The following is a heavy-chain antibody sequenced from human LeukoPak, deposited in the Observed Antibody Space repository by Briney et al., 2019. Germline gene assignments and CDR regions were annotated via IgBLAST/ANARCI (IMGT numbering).Heavy chain of an antibody. D-gene: IGHD3-16*01. CDR1: GYTFTSYG. V-gene: IGHV1-18*01. Sequence: ASVEVSCKASGYTFTSYGISWVRQAPGQGLEWMGWISAYNGNTNYAQKLQGRVTMTTDTSTSTAYMELRSLRSDDTAVYYCARIMITFGGVMQTDYWGQGTLVTVSS. J-gene: IGHJ4*02. CDR3: ARIMITFGGVMQTDY. CDR2: ISAYNGNT.